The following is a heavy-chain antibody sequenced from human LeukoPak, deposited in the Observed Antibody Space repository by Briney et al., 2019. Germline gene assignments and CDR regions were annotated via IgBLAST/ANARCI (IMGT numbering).Heavy chain of an antibody. Sequence: GGSLRLSCAASEFTFTSYEMNWVRQAPGKGLEWVSYISSSGSTIYYADSVKGRFTISRDNSKNTLYLQMNSLRAEDTAVYYCAKDPYSSSWDYYFDYWGQGTLVTVSS. J-gene: IGHJ4*02. CDR2: ISSSGSTI. V-gene: IGHV3-48*03. CDR3: AKDPYSSSWDYYFDY. D-gene: IGHD6-13*01. CDR1: EFTFTSYE.